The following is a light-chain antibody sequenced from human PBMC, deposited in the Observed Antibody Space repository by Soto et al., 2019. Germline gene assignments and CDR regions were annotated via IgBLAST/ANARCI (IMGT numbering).Light chain of an antibody. CDR1: QTVGSN. CDR2: GAS. Sequence: EVVLTQSPATLSVSRGERATLSCRASQTVGSNLAWYQHKPGQAPRLLISGASTRATGVPARFSGSGSGTEFSLTISGLQSEDFTVYFCQQYNTRPQTFGQGTKVDIK. CDR3: QQYNTRPQT. J-gene: IGKJ1*01. V-gene: IGKV3-15*01.